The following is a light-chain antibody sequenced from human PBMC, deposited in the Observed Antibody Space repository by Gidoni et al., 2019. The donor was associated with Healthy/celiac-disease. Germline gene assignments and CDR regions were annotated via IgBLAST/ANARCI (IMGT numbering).Light chain of an antibody. CDR3: QQYGSSPLT. Sequence: EIVLTQSPGTLSLSPGARATLSCRASQSVSSSYLAWYQQKPGQAPRLLIYGASSRATGIPDRFSGSVFGTDFTLTISRLEPEDFAVYYCQQYGSSPLTFGQGTKLEIK. J-gene: IGKJ2*01. CDR1: QSVSSSY. CDR2: GAS. V-gene: IGKV3-20*01.